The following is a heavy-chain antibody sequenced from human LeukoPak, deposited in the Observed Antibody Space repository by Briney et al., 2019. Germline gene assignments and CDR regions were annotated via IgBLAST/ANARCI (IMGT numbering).Heavy chain of an antibody. CDR1: GYTFTGYY. J-gene: IGHJ5*02. Sequence: ASVKVSCKASGYTFTGYYMHWVLQAPGQGLEWMGWINPNSGGTNYAQKFQGRVTMTRDTSISTAYMELSRLRSDDTAVYYCARGDQFGELEWSWFDPWGQGTLVTVSS. CDR3: ARGDQFGELEWSWFDP. D-gene: IGHD3-10*01. V-gene: IGHV1-2*02. CDR2: INPNSGGT.